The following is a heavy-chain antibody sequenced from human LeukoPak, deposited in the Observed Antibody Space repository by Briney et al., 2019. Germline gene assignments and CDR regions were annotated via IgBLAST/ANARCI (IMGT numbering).Heavy chain of an antibody. V-gene: IGHV4-34*01. CDR3: AIQLWFPPDY. CDR1: GGSFSGYF. CDR2: ITPSGSA. D-gene: IGHD5-18*01. J-gene: IGHJ4*02. Sequence: SETVSLTCVVYGGSFSGYFWSWIRQPPGKGLEWIGEITPSGSANYSPSLKSRVSISIDTSKKKLSLRLTSVTAADSAVYYCAIQLWFPPDYWGQGTVVPVSS.